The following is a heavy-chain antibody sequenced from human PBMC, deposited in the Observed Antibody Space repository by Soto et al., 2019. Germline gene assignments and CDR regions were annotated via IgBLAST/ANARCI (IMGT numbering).Heavy chain of an antibody. CDR2: ISYDGSNK. V-gene: IGHV3-30*18. D-gene: IGHD6-19*01. Sequence: GGSLRLSCAASGFTFSSYGMHWVRQAPGKGLEWVAVISYDGSNKYYADSVKGRFTISRDNSKNTLYLQMNSLRAEDTAVYYCAKAGSSGWYDAFDIWGQGTMVTVSS. J-gene: IGHJ3*02. CDR3: AKAGSSGWYDAFDI. CDR1: GFTFSSYG.